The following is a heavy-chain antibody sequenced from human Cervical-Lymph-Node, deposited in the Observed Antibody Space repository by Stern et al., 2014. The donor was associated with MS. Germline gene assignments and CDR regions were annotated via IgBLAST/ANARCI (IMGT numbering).Heavy chain of an antibody. CDR3: AASYCSGGSCYSGRYYYYGMDV. Sequence: QLQLKESGPGLVKPSETLSLTCTVSGGSISSYYWSWIRQPPGKGLEWIGYIYYSGSTNYNPSLKSRVTISVDTSKNQFSLKLSSVTAADTAVYYCAASYCSGGSCYSGRYYYYGMDVWGQGTTVTVSS. J-gene: IGHJ6*02. D-gene: IGHD2-15*01. V-gene: IGHV4-59*01. CDR1: GGSISSYY. CDR2: IYYSGST.